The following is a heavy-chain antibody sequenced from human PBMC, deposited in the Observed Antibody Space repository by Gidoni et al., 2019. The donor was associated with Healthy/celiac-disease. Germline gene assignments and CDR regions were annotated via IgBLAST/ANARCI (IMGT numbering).Heavy chain of an antibody. CDR2: ISGSGGST. J-gene: IGHJ5*02. CDR1: GFTFSSHA. V-gene: IGHV3-23*01. Sequence: EVQLLESGGGLVQPGGSLRLSCAASGFTFSSHAMSWVRQAPGKGLEWVSAISGSGGSTYYADSVKGRFTISRDNSKNTLYLQMNSLRAEDTAVYYCAKDALDVVAVGSLPIWFDPWGQGTLVTVSS. D-gene: IGHD2-15*01. CDR3: AKDALDVVAVGSLPIWFDP.